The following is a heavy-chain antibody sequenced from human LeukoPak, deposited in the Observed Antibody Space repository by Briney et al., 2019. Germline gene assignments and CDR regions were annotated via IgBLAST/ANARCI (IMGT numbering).Heavy chain of an antibody. CDR1: GFTFSSYG. Sequence: PGGTLRLSYAASGFTFSSYGMHWVRQAPGKGLEWVAFIRYDWSNKYCADSVKGRFTIYRDNSKNTLYLQMNSIRAEDTAVYYCAKLIGYCSGGSCYVPRDYYYYGMDVWGQGTTVTVSS. V-gene: IGHV3-30*02. CDR2: IRYDWSNK. J-gene: IGHJ6*02. D-gene: IGHD2-15*01. CDR3: AKLIGYCSGGSCYVPRDYYYYGMDV.